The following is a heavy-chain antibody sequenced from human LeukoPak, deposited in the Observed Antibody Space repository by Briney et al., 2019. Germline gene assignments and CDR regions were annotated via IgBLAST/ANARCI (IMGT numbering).Heavy chain of an antibody. D-gene: IGHD3-3*01. CDR3: AREDLLRFLVDY. Sequence: AASVKVSCKASGYTFTGYYMHWVRQAPGQGLEWMGWISPNSGGTNYAQKFQGRVTMTRDTSISTAYMELSRLRSDDTAVYYCAREDLLRFLVDYWGQGTLVTVSS. CDR2: ISPNSGGT. V-gene: IGHV1-2*02. J-gene: IGHJ4*02. CDR1: GYTFTGYY.